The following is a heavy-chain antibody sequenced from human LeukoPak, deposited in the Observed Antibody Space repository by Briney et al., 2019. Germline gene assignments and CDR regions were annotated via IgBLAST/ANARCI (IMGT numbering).Heavy chain of an antibody. CDR3: ARGRGCSSTRCYIDWFDP. J-gene: IGHJ5*02. D-gene: IGHD2-2*02. CDR2: VNPIFGTA. Sequence: SVTVSCTASGGTFSSYAISWVRQAPGQGLEWMGGVNPIFGTANYAQKFQGRVTITTDESTSTAYMELSSLRSEETAVYYCARGRGCSSTRCYIDWFDPWGQGTLVTVSS. V-gene: IGHV1-69*05. CDR1: GGTFSSYA.